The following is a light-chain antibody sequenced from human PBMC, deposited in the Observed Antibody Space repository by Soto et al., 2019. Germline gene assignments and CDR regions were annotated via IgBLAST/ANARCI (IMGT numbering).Light chain of an antibody. CDR3: QQFNNYPH. CDR1: QSVISS. CDR2: GAS. V-gene: IGKV3D-15*01. Sequence: ETVMTQSPATLSVSPGERATLSCRASQSVISSLAWYQQKPGQAPRLLIYGASSRATGIPDRFSGSGSGTDFTLTISSLEPEDFATYYCQQFNNYPHFGPGTKVDIK. J-gene: IGKJ3*01.